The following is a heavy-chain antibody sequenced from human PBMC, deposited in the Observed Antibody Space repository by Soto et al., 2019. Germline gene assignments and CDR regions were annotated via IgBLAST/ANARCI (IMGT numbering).Heavy chain of an antibody. Sequence: QVQLVESGGGVVQPGRSLRLSCAASGFTFSSYGMHWVRQAPGKGLEWVAVIWYDGSNKYYADSVKGRFTISRVNSKNALYLQMNSLRAEDTAVYYCARDWETTYYYDSSGYYAPGYWGQGTLVTVSS. CDR3: ARDWETTYYYDSSGYYAPGY. J-gene: IGHJ4*02. V-gene: IGHV3-33*01. CDR2: IWYDGSNK. D-gene: IGHD3-22*01. CDR1: GFTFSSYG.